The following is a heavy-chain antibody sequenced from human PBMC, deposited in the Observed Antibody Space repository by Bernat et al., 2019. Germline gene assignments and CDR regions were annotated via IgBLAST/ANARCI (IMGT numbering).Heavy chain of an antibody. J-gene: IGHJ4*02. Sequence: QVQLQESGPGLVKPSQTLSLTCTVSGGSISSGGYYWSWIRQHPGKGLEWIGYSYYSGSTYYNPSLKSRVTISVDTSKNQFSLKLSSVTAADTAVYYCARGSITIFGVVMPIDYWGQGTLVTVSS. CDR2: SYYSGST. D-gene: IGHD3-3*01. V-gene: IGHV4-31*03. CDR1: GGSISSGGYY. CDR3: ARGSITIFGVVMPIDY.